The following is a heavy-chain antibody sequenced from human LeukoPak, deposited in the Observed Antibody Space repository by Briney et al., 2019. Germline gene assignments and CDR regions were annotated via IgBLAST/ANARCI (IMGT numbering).Heavy chain of an antibody. J-gene: IGHJ4*02. CDR3: ARDPQLRTYYYDSSGYRFDY. D-gene: IGHD3-22*01. Sequence: GASVKVSCKASGYTFTSYGISWVRQAPGQGLEWMGWISAYNGNTNCAQKLQGRVTMTTDTSTSTAYMELRSLRSDDTAVYYCARDPQLRTYYYDSSGYRFDYWGQGTLVTVSS. CDR1: GYTFTSYG. CDR2: ISAYNGNT. V-gene: IGHV1-18*01.